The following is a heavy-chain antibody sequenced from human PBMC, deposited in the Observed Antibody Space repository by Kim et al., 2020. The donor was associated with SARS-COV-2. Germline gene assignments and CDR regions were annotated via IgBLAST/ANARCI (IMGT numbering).Heavy chain of an antibody. CDR2: ISSSSSTI. Sequence: GGSLRLSCAASGFTFSSYSMNWVRQAPGKGLEWVSYISSSSSTIYYADSVKGRFTISRDNAKNSLYLQMNSLRAEDTAVYYCARPGGGMDVWGQGTTVTVSS. V-gene: IGHV3-48*04. J-gene: IGHJ6*02. D-gene: IGHD3-16*01. CDR3: ARPGGGMDV. CDR1: GFTFSSYS.